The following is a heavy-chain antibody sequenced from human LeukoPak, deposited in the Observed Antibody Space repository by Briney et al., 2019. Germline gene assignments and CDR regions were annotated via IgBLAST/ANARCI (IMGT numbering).Heavy chain of an antibody. CDR2: INPSGGST. J-gene: IGHJ4*02. V-gene: IGHV1-46*01. Sequence: ASVEVSCKASGYIFTNYYMHWVRQAPGQGLEWMGIINPSGGSTTYAQKFQGRVTMTRDTSTSTVYMELSSLRSEDTAVYYCARDHGSAYYRAPRHWGQGTLVTVSS. CDR3: ARDHGSAYYRAPRH. D-gene: IGHD3-10*01. CDR1: GYIFTNYY.